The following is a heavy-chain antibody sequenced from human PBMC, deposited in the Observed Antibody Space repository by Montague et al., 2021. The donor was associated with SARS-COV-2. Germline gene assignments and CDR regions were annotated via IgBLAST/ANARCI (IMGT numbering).Heavy chain of an antibody. CDR1: GDSISSSSYN. V-gene: IGHV4-39*01. CDR3: TRHVHMTWPEPSPGFDY. Sequence: SETLSLTCTVSGDSISSSSYNWGWLRQPPGKGLEWIVSLHYSGRPYYXPSLKSRVTIYVDTSKNQLSLKLSSVTAADTAVYYCTRHVHMTWPEPSPGFDYWGQGTLVTVSS. CDR2: LHYSGRP. J-gene: IGHJ4*02. D-gene: IGHD1-1*01.